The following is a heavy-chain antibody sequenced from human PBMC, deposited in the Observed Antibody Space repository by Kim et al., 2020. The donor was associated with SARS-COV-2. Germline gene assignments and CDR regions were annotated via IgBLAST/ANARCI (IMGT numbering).Heavy chain of an antibody. CDR1: GFTFSTYS. CDR3: ARDGGPYGSGIYSSY. J-gene: IGHJ4*02. D-gene: IGHD3-10*01. CDR2: ISSSSSHI. Sequence: GGSLRLSCAASGFTFSTYSMDWVRQAPGKGLEWVSYISSSSSHIYYADSVMGRFTISRDNAKNSLYLQMNSLRDEDTAVYYCARDGGPYGSGIYSSYWGQGTLVTVSS. V-gene: IGHV3-48*02.